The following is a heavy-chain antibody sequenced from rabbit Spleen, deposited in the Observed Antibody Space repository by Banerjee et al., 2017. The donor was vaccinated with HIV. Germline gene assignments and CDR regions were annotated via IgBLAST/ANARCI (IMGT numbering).Heavy chain of an antibody. CDR3: ARDGDDAGYDFNL. D-gene: IGHD3-1*01. V-gene: IGHV1S45*01. J-gene: IGHJ4*01. CDR2: IYRADGST. Sequence: QQQLEESGGDLVKPEGSLTLTCKASGFDLSSGGYMCWVRQAPGKGLEWIGCIYRADGSTYYANWVNGRFTISKTSSTTVTLQMTSLTAADTATYFCARDGDDAGYDFNLWGQGTLVTVS. CDR1: GFDLSSGGY.